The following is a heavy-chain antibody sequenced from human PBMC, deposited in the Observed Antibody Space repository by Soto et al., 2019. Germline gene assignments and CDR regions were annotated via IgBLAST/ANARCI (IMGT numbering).Heavy chain of an antibody. CDR3: AREKSSGPRAYYYGMDV. CDR2: ISSSCSYI. Sequence: GGSLRLSCAASGFTFSNYAMSWVRQAPGKGLEWVSSISSSCSYIYYADSVKGRFTISRDNAKNTLYLQMNSLRAEDTAVYYCAREKSSGPRAYYYGMDVWGQGTTVTVSS. CDR1: GFTFSNYA. D-gene: IGHD3-22*01. V-gene: IGHV3-21*01. J-gene: IGHJ6*02.